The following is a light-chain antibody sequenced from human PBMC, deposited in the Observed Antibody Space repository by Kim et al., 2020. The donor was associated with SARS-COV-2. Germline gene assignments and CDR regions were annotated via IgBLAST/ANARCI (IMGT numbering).Light chain of an antibody. CDR1: HSVSSN. V-gene: IGKV3-15*01. CDR3: LDYNNWPPWT. CDR2: GAS. J-gene: IGKJ1*01. Sequence: EIVMTQSPATLSVSPGERATLSCRASHSVSSNLAWYQQKPGQTPRLLIYGASTRATGIPARFSGSGSGTEFTLTISSLQSEDFGVYYCLDYNNWPPWTFGQGTKVDIK.